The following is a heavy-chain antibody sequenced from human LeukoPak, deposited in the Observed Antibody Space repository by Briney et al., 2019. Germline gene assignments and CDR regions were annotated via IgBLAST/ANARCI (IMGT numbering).Heavy chain of an antibody. CDR1: GFTFSSYG. Sequence: GGTLRLSCAASGFTFSSYGMSWVRQAPGKGLEWVSAISGSGGSTYYADSVKGRFTISRDNSKNTLYLQMNSLRAEDTAVYYCASSEVGYCSSTSCYSLDYWGQGTLVTVSS. V-gene: IGHV3-23*01. CDR3: ASSEVGYCSSTSCYSLDY. J-gene: IGHJ4*02. D-gene: IGHD2-2*02. CDR2: ISGSGGST.